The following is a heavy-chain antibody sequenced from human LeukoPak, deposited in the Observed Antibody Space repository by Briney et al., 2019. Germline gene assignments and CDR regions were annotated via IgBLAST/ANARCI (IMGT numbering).Heavy chain of an antibody. CDR3: ARGRVAVAGTGGANWFDP. J-gene: IGHJ5*02. CDR2: MNPNSGNT. V-gene: IGHV1-8*01. CDR1: GYTFTSYD. Sequence: ASVKVSCKASGYTFTSYDINWVRQATGQGLEWMGWMNPNSGNTGYAQKFQGTVTMTRNTFISTAYMELSSLRSEDTAVYYCARGRVAVAGTGGANWFDPWGQGTLVTVSS. D-gene: IGHD6-19*01.